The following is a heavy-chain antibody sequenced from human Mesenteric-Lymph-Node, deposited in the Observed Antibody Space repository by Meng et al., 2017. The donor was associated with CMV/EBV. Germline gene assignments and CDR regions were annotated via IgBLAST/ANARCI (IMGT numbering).Heavy chain of an antibody. CDR3: ARDSSGWNFDY. D-gene: IGHD6-19*01. J-gene: IGHJ4*02. CDR2: ISSRGSTI. V-gene: IGHV3-11*04. Sequence: GGSLRLSCAASGFTFSDYYMNWIRQAPGKGLEWVSFISSRGSTIHYADSVKGRFTISRDNAKNSLNLQMNSLRVEDTAVYYCARDSSGWNFDYWGQGTLVTVSS. CDR1: GFTFSDYY.